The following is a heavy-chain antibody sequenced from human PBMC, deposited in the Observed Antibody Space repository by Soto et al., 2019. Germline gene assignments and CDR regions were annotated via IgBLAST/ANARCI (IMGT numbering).Heavy chain of an antibody. D-gene: IGHD2-15*01. Sequence: NPSETLSLTCAVYGGSFSGYYWSWIRQPPGKGLEWIGEINHSGSTNYNPSLKSRVTISVDTSKNQFSLKLSSVTAADTAVYYCARGRGRSDVVYYYYGMDVWGQGTTVTVSS. V-gene: IGHV4-34*01. CDR1: GGSFSGYY. CDR3: ARGRGRSDVVYYYYGMDV. J-gene: IGHJ6*01. CDR2: INHSGST.